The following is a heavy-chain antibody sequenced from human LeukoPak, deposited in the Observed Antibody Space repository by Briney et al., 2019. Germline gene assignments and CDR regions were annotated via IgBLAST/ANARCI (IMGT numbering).Heavy chain of an antibody. CDR2: INHSGST. CDR1: GGSFSGYY. Sequence: PSETLSLTCAVYGGSFSGYYWSWIRQPPGKGLEWIGEINHSGSTNYNPSLKSRVTISVDTSKNQFSLKLNSVTAADTAVYYCARDSSNWYSDYWGQGTLVTVSS. D-gene: IGHD6-13*01. J-gene: IGHJ4*02. CDR3: ARDSSNWYSDY. V-gene: IGHV4-34*01.